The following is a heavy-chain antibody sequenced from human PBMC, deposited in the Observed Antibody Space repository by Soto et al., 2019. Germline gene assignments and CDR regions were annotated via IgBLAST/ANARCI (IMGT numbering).Heavy chain of an antibody. J-gene: IGHJ4*02. CDR2: ITAFNGNT. CDR3: ARISQSDFWSGYYYFFDY. Sequence: QVHLVQSGAEVEKPGASVKVSCKASGYTFTDYGISWVRQAPGXXXXWMXWITAFNGNTKYAQQFQGRVTMTTDTSTSTAYMELRSLESDDTAVYYCARISQSDFWSGYYYFFDYWGQGTLVTVSS. V-gene: IGHV1-18*01. D-gene: IGHD3-3*01. CDR1: GYTFTDYG.